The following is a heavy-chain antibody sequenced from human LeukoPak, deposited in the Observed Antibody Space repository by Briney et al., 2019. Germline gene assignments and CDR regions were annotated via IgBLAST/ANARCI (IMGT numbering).Heavy chain of an antibody. V-gene: IGHV4-39*07. D-gene: IGHD5-12*01. CDR1: GGSISSSSYY. J-gene: IGHJ4*02. Sequence: PSETLSLTCTVSGGSISSSSYYWGWIRQPPGKGLEWIGSIYYSGSTYYNPSLKSRATISVDTSKNQFSLKLSSVTAADTAVYYCARSPGRYSGYDFPDYWGQGTLVTVSS. CDR3: ARSPGRYSGYDFPDY. CDR2: IYYSGST.